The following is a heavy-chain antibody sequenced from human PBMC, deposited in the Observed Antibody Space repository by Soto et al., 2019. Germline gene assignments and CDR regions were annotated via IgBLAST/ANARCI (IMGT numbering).Heavy chain of an antibody. V-gene: IGHV1-18*04. J-gene: IGHJ6*02. CDR1: GCTFTSYG. Sequence: ASVKVPCKASGCTFTSYGISWVRQAPGQGLEWMGWISAYNGNTNYAQKLQGRVTMTTDTSTSTAYMELRSLRSDDTAVYYCARDDAPYYYGSGSRLAHYYYYGMDVWGQGTTVTVSS. CDR3: ARDDAPYYYGSGSRLAHYYYYGMDV. D-gene: IGHD3-10*01. CDR2: ISAYNGNT.